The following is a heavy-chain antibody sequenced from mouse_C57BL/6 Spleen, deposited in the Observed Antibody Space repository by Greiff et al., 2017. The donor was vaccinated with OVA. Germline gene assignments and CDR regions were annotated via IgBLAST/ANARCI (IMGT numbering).Heavy chain of an antibody. J-gene: IGHJ4*01. V-gene: IGHV1-80*01. CDR1: GYAFSSYW. CDR3: ARDDYDDGGYYAMDY. Sequence: VKVVESGAELVKPGASVKISCKASGYAFSSYWMNWVKQRPGKGLEWIGQIYPGDGDTNYNGKFKGKATLTADKSSSTAYMQLSSLTSEDSAVYFCARDDYDDGGYYAMDYWGQGTSVTVSS. D-gene: IGHD2-4*01. CDR2: IYPGDGDT.